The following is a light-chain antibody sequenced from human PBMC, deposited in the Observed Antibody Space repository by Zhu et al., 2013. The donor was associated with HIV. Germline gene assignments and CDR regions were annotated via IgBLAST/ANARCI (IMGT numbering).Light chain of an antibody. CDR2: GAS. V-gene: IGKV3-15*01. Sequence: EIVMTQSPATLSVSPGERATLSCRASQSINTNLAWYQHKPGQAPRLVIYGASTRATGIPARFSGSGSGTEFTLTISCLQSEDFATYFCQQYYGFPYSFGQGTNLEI. CDR3: QQYYGFPYS. CDR1: QSINTN. J-gene: IGKJ2*03.